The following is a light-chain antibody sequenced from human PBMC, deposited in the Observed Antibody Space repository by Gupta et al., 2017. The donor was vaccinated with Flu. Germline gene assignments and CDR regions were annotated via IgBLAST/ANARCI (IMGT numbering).Light chain of an antibody. Sequence: DIQMTQYPSTLAASVGDSVTITCRASENVNSWLAWFHQKPGRAPKPLISEASSLEMGIPGSFTGRGSGTDFILTITSLQPDDFGTYFCQHYNSYPYTLGQGTKLQI. CDR3: QHYNSYPYT. V-gene: IGKV1-5*03. CDR2: EAS. J-gene: IGKJ2*01. CDR1: ENVNSW.